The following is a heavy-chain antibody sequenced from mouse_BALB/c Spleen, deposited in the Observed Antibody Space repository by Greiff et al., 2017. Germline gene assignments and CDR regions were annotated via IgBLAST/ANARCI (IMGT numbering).Heavy chain of an antibody. J-gene: IGHJ3*01. CDR3: TRTARASWFAY. V-gene: IGHV5-12-2*01. CDR2: ISNGGGST. CDR1: GFTFSSYT. Sequence: DVKLVESGGGLVQPGGSLKLSCAASGFTFSSYTMSWVRQTPEKRLEWVAYISNGGGSTYYPDTVKGRFTISRDNAKNTLYLQMSSLKSEDTAMYYCTRTARASWFAYWGQGTLVTVSA. D-gene: IGHD3-2*01.